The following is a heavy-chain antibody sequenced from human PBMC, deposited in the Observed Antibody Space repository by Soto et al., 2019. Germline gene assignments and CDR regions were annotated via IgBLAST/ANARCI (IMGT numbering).Heavy chain of an antibody. CDR1: GFTFSNYA. CDR2: ISGSGGST. CDR3: ARRSSGWCFDY. V-gene: IGHV3-23*01. D-gene: IGHD6-19*01. J-gene: IGHJ4*02. Sequence: EVQLLESGGGLVQPGGSLRLSCAAPGFTFSNYAMNWVRQAPGKGLEWVSVISGSGGSTYYADSVKGRFTISRDNSKNTLYLQMNSLRGEDTAVYYCARRSSGWCFDYWGQGTLVTLSS.